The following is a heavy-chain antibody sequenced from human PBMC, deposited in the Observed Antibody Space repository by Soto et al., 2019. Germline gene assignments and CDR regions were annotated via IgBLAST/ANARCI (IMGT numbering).Heavy chain of an antibody. CDR2: IYHSGRT. Sequence: SETLSLTCAVSGGSISSGGYSWSWIRQPPGKGLEWIVYIYHSGRTYYNPSLKSRVTISVDRSKNQFSLNLISVTAAETAVYYCARGPDKWGQGTLVTVSS. CDR1: GGSISSGGYS. CDR3: ARGPDK. V-gene: IGHV4-30-2*01. J-gene: IGHJ4*02.